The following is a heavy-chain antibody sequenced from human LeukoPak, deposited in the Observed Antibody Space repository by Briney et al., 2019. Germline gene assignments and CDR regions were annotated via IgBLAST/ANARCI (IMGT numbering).Heavy chain of an antibody. Sequence: GGSLRLSCAASGFTFSSYWMHWVRQAPGKGLVWVSRINSDGSSTSYADSVKGRLTISRDNAKNTLYLQMNSLRAEDTAVYYCARVALRLAGNDYWGQGTLVTVSS. D-gene: IGHD4-23*01. CDR1: GFTFSSYW. J-gene: IGHJ4*02. V-gene: IGHV3-74*01. CDR2: INSDGSST. CDR3: ARVALRLAGNDY.